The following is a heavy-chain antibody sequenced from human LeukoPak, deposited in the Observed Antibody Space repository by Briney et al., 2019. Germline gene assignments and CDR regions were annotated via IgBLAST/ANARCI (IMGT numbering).Heavy chain of an antibody. V-gene: IGHV4-61*02. CDR3: ARHGRDYYGSGSYYNRNSYYYYYMDV. CDR1: GGSISSGSYY. J-gene: IGHJ6*03. CDR2: IYTSGST. D-gene: IGHD3-10*01. Sequence: SETLSLTCTVSGGSISSGSYYWSWIRQPAGKGLEWIGRIYTSGSTNYNPSLKSRVTISVDTSKNQFSLKLSSVTAADTAVYYCARHGRDYYGSGSYYNRNSYYYYYMDVWGKGTTVTISS.